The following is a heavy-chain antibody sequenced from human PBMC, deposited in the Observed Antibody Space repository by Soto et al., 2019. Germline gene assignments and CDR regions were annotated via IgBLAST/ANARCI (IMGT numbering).Heavy chain of an antibody. CDR2: IIPIFGTP. D-gene: IGHD3-3*01. CDR3: AKDRITIGGVVIIYYYYGMDV. Sequence: GASVKVSCKDSGGTSRNYVISWVRQAPGQGLEWMGGIIPIFGTPIYAQKFQGRVTITADDSTSTAYMELSSLRSEDTAVYYCAKDRITIGGVVIIYYYYGMDVWGQGTTVTVSS. J-gene: IGHJ6*02. V-gene: IGHV1-69*13. CDR1: GGTSRNYV.